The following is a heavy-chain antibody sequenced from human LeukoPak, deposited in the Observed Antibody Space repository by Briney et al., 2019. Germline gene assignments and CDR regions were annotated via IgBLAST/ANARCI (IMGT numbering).Heavy chain of an antibody. CDR1: GFTFSNSA. J-gene: IGHJ4*02. Sequence: GGSLRLSCAASGFTFSNSAMYWVRQAPGKGLEFVSVISTNGDRTYYADSVKGRFTISRDNSKNPLYLQMCSLRADDMAVYYCARGVAISSSGWYDTFDYWGQGALVTVSS. D-gene: IGHD6-19*01. V-gene: IGHV3-64*02. CDR3: ARGVAISSSGWYDTFDY. CDR2: ISTNGDRT.